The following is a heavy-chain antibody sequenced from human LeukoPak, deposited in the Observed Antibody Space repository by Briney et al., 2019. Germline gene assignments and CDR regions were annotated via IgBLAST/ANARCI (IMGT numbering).Heavy chain of an antibody. Sequence: GASVKVSCKASGGTFISYAISWVRQAPGQGLEWMGGIIPIFGTANYAQKFQGRVTITADKSTSTAYMELSSLRSEDTAVYYCARAYRRITGTTRPHYYYYYMDVWGKGTTVTVSS. V-gene: IGHV1-69*06. D-gene: IGHD1-7*01. CDR3: ARAYRRITGTTRPHYYYYYMDV. CDR1: GGTFISYA. CDR2: IIPIFGTA. J-gene: IGHJ6*03.